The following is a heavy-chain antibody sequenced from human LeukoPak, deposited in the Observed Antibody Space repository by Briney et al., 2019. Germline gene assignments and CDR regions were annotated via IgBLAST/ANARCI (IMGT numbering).Heavy chain of an antibody. Sequence: SETLSLTCTVSGGSISSYYWSWIRQPPGKGLEWIGYIYYSGSTNYSPSLKSRVTISVDTSKNQFSLKLSSVTAADTAVYYCARHKGTYYPYYFDYWGQGTLVTVSS. V-gene: IGHV4-59*08. CDR3: ARHKGTYYPYYFDY. J-gene: IGHJ4*02. D-gene: IGHD1-26*01. CDR1: GGSISSYY. CDR2: IYYSGST.